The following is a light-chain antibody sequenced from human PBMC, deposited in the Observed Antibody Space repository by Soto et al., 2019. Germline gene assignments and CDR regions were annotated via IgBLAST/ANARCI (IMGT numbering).Light chain of an antibody. J-gene: IGKJ4*01. Sequence: DIVLTQSPGTLSLSPGDRAALSCGASQSLSNNFLAWYQQKPGQAPRLLISGASIRATGIPDRFSGSGSGTDFTLTITRVEPEDFAVYYCQQYATSPLTFGGGTKVEIK. CDR3: QQYATSPLT. CDR1: QSLSNNF. CDR2: GAS. V-gene: IGKV3-20*01.